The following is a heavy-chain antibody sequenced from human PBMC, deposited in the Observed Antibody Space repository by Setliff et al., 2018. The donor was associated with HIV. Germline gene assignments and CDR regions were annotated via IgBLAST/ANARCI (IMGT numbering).Heavy chain of an antibody. J-gene: IGHJ4*02. CDR1: GPSINIHY. D-gene: IGHD4-17*01. CDR2: IYSTGST. CDR3: AKGAGFYGDYTFDH. Sequence: SETLSLTCTVSGPSINIHYWSWIRQSPGKAFEWIGYIYSTGSTSYNPSLQSRVTISMVASRNQFSLKVTSVTAADTAVYYCAKGAGFYGDYTFDHWGQGRQGTVSS. V-gene: IGHV4-59*11.